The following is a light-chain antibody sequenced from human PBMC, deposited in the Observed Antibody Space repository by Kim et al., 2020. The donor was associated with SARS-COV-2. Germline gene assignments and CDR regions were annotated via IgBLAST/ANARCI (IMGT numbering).Light chain of an antibody. V-gene: IGKV1-9*01. J-gene: IGKJ2*01. CDR2: AAS. CDR1: QGTSTF. Sequence: SWGNRTIITCASSQGTSTFFSWQQQNPQKAPQLLIDAASTVQGRVPSRFSSGGSGTDFTLTISSLQPEDVATYCYQHHNNYPHTFGQGTKLEI. CDR3: QHHNNYPHT.